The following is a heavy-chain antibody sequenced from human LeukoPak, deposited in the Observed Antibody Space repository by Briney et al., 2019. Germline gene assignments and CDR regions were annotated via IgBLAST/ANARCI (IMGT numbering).Heavy chain of an antibody. CDR3: AKVRGYSNYVGAFDI. D-gene: IGHD4-11*01. CDR2: ISGSGGST. CDR1: GFTFSSYA. Sequence: GGSLRLSCAASGFTFSSYAMSWVRQAPGKGLEWVSAISGSGGSTYYADSVKGRFTISRDDSKNTLYLQMNSLRAEDTAVYYCAKVRGYSNYVGAFDIWGQGTMVTVSS. J-gene: IGHJ3*02. V-gene: IGHV3-23*01.